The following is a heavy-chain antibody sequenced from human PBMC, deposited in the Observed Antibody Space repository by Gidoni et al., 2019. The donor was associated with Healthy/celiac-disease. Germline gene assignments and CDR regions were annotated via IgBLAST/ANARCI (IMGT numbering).Heavy chain of an antibody. CDR2: IYYSGST. Sequence: QLQLPESRPGLVKPSATLSLPCTVSGCSIVSSSYHWGWIRQPPGQGLEWIGSIYYSGSTYYNPSLKSRVTISVDTSKNQFSLKLSSVTAADTAVYYCARGDCSGGSCYLYYYYGMDVWGQGTTVTVSS. V-gene: IGHV4-39*07. D-gene: IGHD2-15*01. CDR1: GCSIVSSSYH. J-gene: IGHJ6*02. CDR3: ARGDCSGGSCYLYYYYGMDV.